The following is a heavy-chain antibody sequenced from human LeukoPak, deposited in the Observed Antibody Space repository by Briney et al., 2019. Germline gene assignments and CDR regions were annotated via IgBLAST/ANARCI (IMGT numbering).Heavy chain of an antibody. CDR2: IYTSGST. D-gene: IGHD3-3*01. Sequence: PSETLSLTCTVSGGSISSYYWSWIRQPAGKGLEWIGRIYTSGSTNYNPSLKSRVTMSVDTSKNQFSLKLSSVTAADTAVYYCARGPTYYDFWSGAPDFWFDPWGQGTLVTVSS. V-gene: IGHV4-4*07. J-gene: IGHJ5*02. CDR1: GGSISSYY. CDR3: ARGPTYYDFWSGAPDFWFDP.